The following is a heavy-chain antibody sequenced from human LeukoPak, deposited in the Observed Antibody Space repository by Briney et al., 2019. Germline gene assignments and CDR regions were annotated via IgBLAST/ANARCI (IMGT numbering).Heavy chain of an antibody. CDR2: MNPNSGNT. CDR3: ARGWDSSSWYQWNYYYYGMDV. J-gene: IGHJ6*02. Sequence: ASVKVSCKASGYTFTSYDINWVRQATRQGLEWMGWMNPNSGNTGYAQKFQGRVTMTRNTSISTAYMELSSLRSEDTAVYYCARGWDSSSWYQWNYYYYGMDVWGQGTTVTVSS. D-gene: IGHD6-13*01. CDR1: GYTFTSYD. V-gene: IGHV1-8*01.